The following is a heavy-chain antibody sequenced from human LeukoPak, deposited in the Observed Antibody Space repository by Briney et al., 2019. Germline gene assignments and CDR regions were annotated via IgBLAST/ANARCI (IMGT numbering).Heavy chain of an antibody. CDR3: ARFIAAPYYFDY. CDR2: ISSSRSYI. J-gene: IGHJ4*02. D-gene: IGHD6-13*01. V-gene: IGHV3-21*01. CDR1: GFTFSSYS. Sequence: GGSLRLSCAASGFTFSSYSMNWVRQAPGKGLEWVSFISSSRSYIYYADSVKGRFTISRDNAKNSLYLQMNSLRAEDAAVYYCARFIAAPYYFDYWGRGTLVTVSS.